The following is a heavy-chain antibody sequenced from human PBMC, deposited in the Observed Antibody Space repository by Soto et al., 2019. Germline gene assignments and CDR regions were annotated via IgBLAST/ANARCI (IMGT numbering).Heavy chain of an antibody. Sequence: GGSLRLSCAASGFIFSSHNMNWVRQAPGKGLEWVSSITGSSSYIFYADSVKGRFTISRDNAKNTVYLQVNSLRAEDTGVYYCARLVASETGYGMDVWGQGTTVTVSS. CDR3: ARLVASETGYGMDV. D-gene: IGHD3-9*01. CDR1: GFIFSSHN. V-gene: IGHV3-21*06. J-gene: IGHJ6*02. CDR2: ITGSSSYI.